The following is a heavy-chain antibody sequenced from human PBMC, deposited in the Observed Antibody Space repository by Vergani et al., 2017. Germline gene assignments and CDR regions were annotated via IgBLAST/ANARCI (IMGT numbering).Heavy chain of an antibody. Sequence: QVQLVESGGGVVQPGRSLRLSCAASGFTFSSYGMHWVRQAPGKGLEWVAVIWYDGSNKYYADSVKGRFTISRDNSKNTLYLQMNSLRAEDTAVYYCARDELLWFGEYHDAFDIWGQGTMVTVSS. J-gene: IGHJ3*02. V-gene: IGHV3-33*01. CDR1: GFTFSSYG. CDR2: IWYDGSNK. D-gene: IGHD3-10*01. CDR3: ARDELLWFGEYHDAFDI.